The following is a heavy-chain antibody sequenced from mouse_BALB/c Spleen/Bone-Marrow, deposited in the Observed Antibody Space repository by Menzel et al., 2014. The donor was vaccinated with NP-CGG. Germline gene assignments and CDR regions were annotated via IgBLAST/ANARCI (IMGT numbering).Heavy chain of an antibody. CDR3: ALLGNYGYFDV. Sequence: ASGVDFSRYWMSWVRQAPGKGLEWIGEINPDSSTINYTPSLKDKFIISRDNAKNTLYLQMSKVRSEDTALYYCALLGNYGYFDVWGAGTTVTVSS. J-gene: IGHJ1*01. CDR1: GVDFSRYW. D-gene: IGHD2-1*01. CDR2: INPDSSTI. V-gene: IGHV4-1*02.